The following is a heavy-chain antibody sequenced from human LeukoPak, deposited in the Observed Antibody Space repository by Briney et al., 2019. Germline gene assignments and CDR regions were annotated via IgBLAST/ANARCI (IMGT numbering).Heavy chain of an antibody. J-gene: IGHJ4*02. CDR1: GFTFSSYS. V-gene: IGHV3-48*04. D-gene: IGHD4/OR15-4a*01. CDR3: ARDPGAFPYFFDC. Sequence: PGGSLRLSCAASGFTFSSYSMNWVRQAPGKGLEWVSYISSSSSTIYYADSVKGRFTISRVNAKNSLYLQMNSLRVEDTAVYFCARDPGAFPYFFDCWGQGTLVTVSS. CDR2: ISSSSSTI.